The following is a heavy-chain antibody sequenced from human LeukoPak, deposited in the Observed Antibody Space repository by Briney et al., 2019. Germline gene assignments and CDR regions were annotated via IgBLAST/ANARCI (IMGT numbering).Heavy chain of an antibody. CDR1: GFTFDDYG. J-gene: IGHJ5*02. D-gene: IGHD6-13*01. Sequence: GGSLRLSCAASGFTFDDYGMSWVRQAPGKGLEWVSGINWNGGSTGYADSVEGRFTISRDNAKNSLYLQMNSLRAEDTALYYCASSTFSSSWDDGPNDHWGQGTLVTVSS. CDR2: INWNGGST. CDR3: ASSTFSSSWDDGPNDH. V-gene: IGHV3-20*04.